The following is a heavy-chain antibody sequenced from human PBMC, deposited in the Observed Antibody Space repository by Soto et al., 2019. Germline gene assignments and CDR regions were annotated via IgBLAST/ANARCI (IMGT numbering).Heavy chain of an antibody. J-gene: IGHJ3*01. CDR2: ISDGGTTI. V-gene: IGHV3-48*03. CDR1: GFIFSDYE. D-gene: IGHD2-8*02. Sequence: EAELVESGGVVVQPGGSLTLSCAASGFIFSDYEVDWVRQAPGRGPEWISYISDGGTTIYYAASVKGRFTSSRDDAKNSLYLHMNNLRVADTSIYFCVNEYGTAGTCFAAFDLWGQGTVVNVSS. CDR3: VNEYGTAGTCFAAFDL.